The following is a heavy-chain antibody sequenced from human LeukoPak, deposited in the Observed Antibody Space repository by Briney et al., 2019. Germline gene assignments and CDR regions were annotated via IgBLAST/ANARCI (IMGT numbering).Heavy chain of an antibody. D-gene: IGHD6-19*01. CDR1: GGSISRSNW. J-gene: IGHJ3*01. Sequence: SETLSLTYAVSGGSISRSNWWSWVRQPPGKGLEWIGEIYHSGSTNYNPSLKSRVTISVDTSKNQFSLQLNSVTPEDTAVYYCARAGHRGIAVPGTVSDAFDVWGQGTMVTVSS. V-gene: IGHV4-4*02. CDR3: ARAGHRGIAVPGTVSDAFDV. CDR2: IYHSGST.